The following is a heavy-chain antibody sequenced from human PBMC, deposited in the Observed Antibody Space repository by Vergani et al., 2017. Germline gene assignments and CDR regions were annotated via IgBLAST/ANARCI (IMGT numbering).Heavy chain of an antibody. CDR1: GYTFTSYG. V-gene: IGHV1-69*13. CDR2: IIPIFGTA. J-gene: IGHJ6*03. D-gene: IGHD6-6*01. Sequence: QVQLVQSGAEVKKPGASVKVSCKASGYTFTSYGISWVRQAPGQGLEWMGGIIPIFGTANYAQKFQGRVTITADESTSTAYMELSSLRSEDTAVYYCARDGRYSSSRDYYYYYYMDVWGKGTTVTVSS. CDR3: ARDGRYSSSRDYYYYYYMDV.